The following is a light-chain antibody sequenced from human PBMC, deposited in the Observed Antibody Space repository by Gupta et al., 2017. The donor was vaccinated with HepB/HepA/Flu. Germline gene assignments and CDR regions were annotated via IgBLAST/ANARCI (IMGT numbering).Light chain of an antibody. J-gene: IGLJ3*02. V-gene: IGLV1-44*01. Sequence: QSVLTPPPSASGTPGQRATISCSGSNSNIGSHTVHWFQQLPGTAPRLLIFTDNRRPSGVPGRLSGSKSGASASLAISGLQSEEEADYYCAAWDDSLNGWVFGGGTKLTVL. CDR2: TDN. CDR1: NSNIGSHT. CDR3: AAWDDSLNGWV.